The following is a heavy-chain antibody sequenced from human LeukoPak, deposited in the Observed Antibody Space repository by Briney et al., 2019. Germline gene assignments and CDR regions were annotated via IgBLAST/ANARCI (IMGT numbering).Heavy chain of an antibody. CDR1: GGTFSSYA. J-gene: IGHJ5*02. CDR3: ARGPKYCSSTSCYDNWFDP. CDR2: IIPIFGTA. V-gene: IGHV1-69*05. Sequence: ASVKVSCKASGGTFSSYAISWVRQAPGQGLEWMGGIIPIFGTANYAQKFQGRVTITTDESTSTACMELSSLRSEDTAVYYCARGPKYCSSTSCYDNWFDPWGQGTLVTVSS. D-gene: IGHD2-2*01.